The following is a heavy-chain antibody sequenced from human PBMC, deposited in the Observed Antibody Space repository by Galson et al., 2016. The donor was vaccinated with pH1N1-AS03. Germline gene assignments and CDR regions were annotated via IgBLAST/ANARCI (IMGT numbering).Heavy chain of an antibody. CDR1: GYAFTVYY. Sequence: SVKVSCKASGYAFTVYYMHLLRQAPGQGLEWMAWINTDSGGTDYAQTFQGRVTMTRDASISTTYMELSSLRSDDTAVYYCVRGSPHSSSTNYAFEFWGRGTMVTVSS. J-gene: IGHJ3*01. CDR2: INTDSGGT. CDR3: VRGSPHSSSTNYAFEF. V-gene: IGHV1-2*02. D-gene: IGHD6-13*01.